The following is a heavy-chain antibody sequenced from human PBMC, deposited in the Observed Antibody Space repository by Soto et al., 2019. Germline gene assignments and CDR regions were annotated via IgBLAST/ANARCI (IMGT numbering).Heavy chain of an antibody. V-gene: IGHV3-30*18. CDR2: ISYDGSNK. Sequence: GSLRLSCAASGFTFSSYGMHWVRQAPGKGLEWVAVISYDGSNKYYADSVKGRFTISRDNSKNTLYLQMNSLRAEDTAVYYCAKSPHLTAFDYWGQGTLVTVSS. J-gene: IGHJ4*02. CDR3: AKSPHLTAFDY. CDR1: GFTFSSYG. D-gene: IGHD5-18*01.